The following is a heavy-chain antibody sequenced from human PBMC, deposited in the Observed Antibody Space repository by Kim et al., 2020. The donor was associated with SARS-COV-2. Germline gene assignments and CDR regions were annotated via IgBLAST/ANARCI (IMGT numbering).Heavy chain of an antibody. D-gene: IGHD6-25*01. CDR3: ARRAATGRSYYFDY. Sequence: NPSLKSRVTISVDTSKNQFSLKLSSVTAADTAVYYCARRAATGRSYYFDYWGQGTLVTVSS. V-gene: IGHV4-59*01. J-gene: IGHJ4*02.